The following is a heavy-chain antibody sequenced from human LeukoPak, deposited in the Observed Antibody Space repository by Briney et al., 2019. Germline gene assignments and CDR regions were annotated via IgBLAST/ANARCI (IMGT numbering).Heavy chain of an antibody. J-gene: IGHJ4*02. D-gene: IGHD3-10*01. CDR1: GGSFSGYY. Sequence: PSETLSLTCAVYGGSFSGYYWSWIRQPPGKGLEWIGEINHSGSTNYNPSLKSRVTISVDTSKNQFSLKLSSVTAADTAVYYCARVYYGSGSYLFDYWGQGTLVTVSS. CDR3: ARVYYGSGSYLFDY. CDR2: INHSGST. V-gene: IGHV4-34*01.